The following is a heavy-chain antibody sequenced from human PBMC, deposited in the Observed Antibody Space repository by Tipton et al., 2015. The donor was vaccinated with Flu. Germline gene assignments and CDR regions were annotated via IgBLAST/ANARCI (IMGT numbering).Heavy chain of an antibody. CDR1: GYTFTNYD. CDR2: MSPNTGNT. J-gene: IGHJ4*02. D-gene: IGHD1-20*01. V-gene: IGHV1-8*01. Sequence: QLVQSGPEVKKPGASVKVSCKASGYTFTNYDINWVRQATGQGLEWMGWMSPNTGNTGYAQKFQGRVTMTRDTSISTAFMELSSLRSEDTAVYYCARAPPFNNWNDKSDYWGQGTLVTVSS. CDR3: ARAPPFNNWNDKSDY.